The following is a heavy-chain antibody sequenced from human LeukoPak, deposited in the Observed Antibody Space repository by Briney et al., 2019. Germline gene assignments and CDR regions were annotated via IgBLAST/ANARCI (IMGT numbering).Heavy chain of an antibody. J-gene: IGHJ4*02. V-gene: IGHV3-30*04. Sequence: PGRSLRLSCAASGFTFSSYVIHWVRQAPGKGLEWVAVISYDGSNKYYADSVKGRFTISRDNSKNTVYLQMNSLRAEDTAVYYCARAANWYDGGFDYWGQGTLVTVSS. CDR2: ISYDGSNK. CDR1: GFTFSSYV. D-gene: IGHD1-1*01. CDR3: ARAANWYDGGFDY.